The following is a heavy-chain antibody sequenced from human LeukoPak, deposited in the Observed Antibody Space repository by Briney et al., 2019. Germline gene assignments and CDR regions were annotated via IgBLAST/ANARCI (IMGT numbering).Heavy chain of an antibody. J-gene: IGHJ6*02. V-gene: IGHV3-21*01. CDR1: GFTFSSYS. CDR3: ARGGEEDTVADVSLWFGELPPLYYYYYGMDV. D-gene: IGHD3-10*01. Sequence: GGSLRLSCAASGFTFSSYSMNWVRQAPGKGLEWVSSISSSSSYIYYADSVKGRFTISRDNAKNSLYLQMNSLRAEDTAVYYCARGGEEDTVADVSLWFGELPPLYYYYYGMDVWGQGTTVTVSS. CDR2: ISSSSSYI.